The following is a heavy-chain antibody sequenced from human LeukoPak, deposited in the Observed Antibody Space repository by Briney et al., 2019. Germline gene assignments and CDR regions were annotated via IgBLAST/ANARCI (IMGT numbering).Heavy chain of an antibody. CDR2: MNPNSGNT. D-gene: IGHD3-22*01. Sequence: ASVKVSCKASGSTFTSYDINWVRQATGQGLEWMGWMNPNSGNTGYAQKFQGRVTITRNTSISTAYMDLSSLRSEDTAVYYRARGAHDSSGYYHDYWGQGTLVTVSS. CDR1: GSTFTSYD. V-gene: IGHV1-8*03. CDR3: ARGAHDSSGYYHDY. J-gene: IGHJ4*02.